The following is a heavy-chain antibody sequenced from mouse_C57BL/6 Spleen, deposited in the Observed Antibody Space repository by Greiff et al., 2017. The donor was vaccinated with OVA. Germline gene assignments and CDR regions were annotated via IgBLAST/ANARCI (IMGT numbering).Heavy chain of an antibody. J-gene: IGHJ2*01. V-gene: IGHV1-64*01. D-gene: IGHD2-5*01. CDR1: GYTFTSYW. Sequence: QVQLQQPGAELVKPGASVKLSCKASGYTFTSYWMHWVKQRPGQGLEWIGMIHPNSGSTNYNEKFKSKATLTVDKSSSTAYMQLSSLTSEDSAVYDCASAYYSNYVDFDYWGQGTTLTVSS. CDR3: ASAYYSNYVDFDY. CDR2: IHPNSGST.